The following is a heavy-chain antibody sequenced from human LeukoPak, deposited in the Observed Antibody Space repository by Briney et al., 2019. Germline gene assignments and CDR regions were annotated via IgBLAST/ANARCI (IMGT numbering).Heavy chain of an antibody. J-gene: IGHJ6*03. Sequence: SETLSLTCAVYGGSFSGYYWSWIRQPPGKGLEWIGEINHSGSTNYNPSLKSRVTISVDTSKNQFSLKLSSVTAADMAVYYCARGWDCSSTSCYPYYYYYYMGVWGKGTTVTVSS. CDR3: ARGWDCSSTSCYPYYYYYYMGV. CDR1: GGSFSGYY. V-gene: IGHV4-34*01. CDR2: INHSGST. D-gene: IGHD2-2*01.